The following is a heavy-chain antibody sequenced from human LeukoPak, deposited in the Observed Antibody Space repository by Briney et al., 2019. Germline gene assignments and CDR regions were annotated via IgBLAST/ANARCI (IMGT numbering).Heavy chain of an antibody. J-gene: IGHJ4*02. D-gene: IGHD5-12*01. CDR3: ARGGYSGYGRLDY. CDR1: GGSISSYY. V-gene: IGHV4-59*01. Sequence: PSETLSLTCSVSGGSISSYYWSWIRQPPGKGLEWMGYIYYSGSTNYNPSLKSRVTISVDTSKNQFSLKLNSVTAADTAVYYCARGGYSGYGRLDYWGQGTLVTVSS. CDR2: IYYSGST.